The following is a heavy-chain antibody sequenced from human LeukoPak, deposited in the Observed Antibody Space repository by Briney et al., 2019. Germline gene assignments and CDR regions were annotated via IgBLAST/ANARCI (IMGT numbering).Heavy chain of an antibody. CDR2: IIPIFGTT. D-gene: IGHD3-22*01. J-gene: IGHJ4*02. Sequence: SVKVSCKASGGTFSSYAISWVRQAPEQGLEWMGGIIPIFGTTNYAQKFQGRVTITADESTSTAYMELSSLRSEDTAVYYCASSGYYRHYFDYWGQGTLVTVSS. CDR1: GGTFSSYA. CDR3: ASSGYYRHYFDY. V-gene: IGHV1-69*13.